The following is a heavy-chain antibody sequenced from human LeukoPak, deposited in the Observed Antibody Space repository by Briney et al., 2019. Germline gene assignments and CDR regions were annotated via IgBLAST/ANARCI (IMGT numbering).Heavy chain of an antibody. J-gene: IGHJ1*01. Sequence: SETLSLTCAVYGGSFSGYYWSWIRQPPGKGLEWIGEINHSGSTDYNPSLKSRVTISVDTSKNQFSLKLSSVTAADTAVYYCARGGDSSVYYSPGQRAKYFQHWGQGTLVTVSS. V-gene: IGHV4-34*01. CDR3: ARGGDSSVYYSPGQRAKYFQH. D-gene: IGHD3-22*01. CDR2: INHSGST. CDR1: GGSFSGYY.